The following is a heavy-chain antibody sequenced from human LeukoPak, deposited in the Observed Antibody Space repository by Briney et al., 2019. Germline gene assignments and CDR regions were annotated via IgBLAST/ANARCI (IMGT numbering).Heavy chain of an antibody. CDR3: AKADSGSYSGGLGY. CDR2: INTDGTTT. D-gene: IGHD1-26*01. CDR1: GLTFSNYW. J-gene: IGHJ4*02. V-gene: IGHV3-74*01. Sequence: GGSLRLSCAASGLTFSNYWIHWVRQAPGEGLVWVSRINTDGTTTSYADSVKGRFTISRDNAKNTVYLQMNSLRAEDTAVYYCAKADSGSYSGGLGYWGQGTLVTVSS.